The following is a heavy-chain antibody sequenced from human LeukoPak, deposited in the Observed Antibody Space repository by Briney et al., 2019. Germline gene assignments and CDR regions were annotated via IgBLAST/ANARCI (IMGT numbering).Heavy chain of an antibody. J-gene: IGHJ6*02. CDR2: LYHNGST. V-gene: IGHV4-30-2*01. CDR1: GGSISSGGYS. CDR3: AREKGYDFWSGYGPSYYYYGMDV. D-gene: IGHD3-3*01. Sequence: PSQTLSLTCGVSGGSISSGGYSWSWIRQPPGKGLEWIGYLYHNGSTYYNPSLKSRVTISAHRSKNQFSLKLSSVTAADTAVYYCAREKGYDFWSGYGPSYYYYGMDVWGQGTTVTVSS.